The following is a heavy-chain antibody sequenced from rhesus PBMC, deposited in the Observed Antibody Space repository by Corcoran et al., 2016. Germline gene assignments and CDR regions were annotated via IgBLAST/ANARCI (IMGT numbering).Heavy chain of an antibody. Sequence: QLQLQESGPGLVKPSETLSVTCAVSGGSISSSYWSWIRQAPGKGQEWIGYIYGSGSSTNYNPPLKSRVTLSVDTSKNQLSLKLSSVTAADTAVYYCATSGVVTEPNYWGQGVLVTVSS. CDR3: ATSGVVTEPNY. CDR2: IYGSGSST. V-gene: IGHV4-169*01. CDR1: GGSISSSY. J-gene: IGHJ4*01. D-gene: IGHD3-16*01.